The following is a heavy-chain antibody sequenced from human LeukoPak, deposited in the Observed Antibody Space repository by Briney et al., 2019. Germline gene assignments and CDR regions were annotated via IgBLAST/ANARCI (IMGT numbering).Heavy chain of an antibody. D-gene: IGHD1-26*01. V-gene: IGHV3-48*03. J-gene: IGHJ4*02. Sequence: GGSLRLSCAASGFTFSSYEMNWVRQAPGKGLEWVSYISSSGSTIYYADSVKGRFTISRDNAKNSLYLQMNSLRAEDMAVYYCGMRPSPWEPRPYYGGRGTLVTVPS. CDR1: GFTFSSYE. CDR2: ISSSGSTI. CDR3: GMRPSPWEPRPYY.